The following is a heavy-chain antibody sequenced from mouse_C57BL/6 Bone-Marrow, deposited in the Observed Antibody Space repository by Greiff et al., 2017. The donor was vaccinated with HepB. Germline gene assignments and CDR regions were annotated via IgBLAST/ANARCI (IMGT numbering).Heavy chain of an antibody. CDR2: IYPGDGDT. V-gene: IGHV1-82*01. D-gene: IGHD1-1*01. CDR1: GYAFSSSW. Sequence: VKLMESGPELVKPGASVKISCKASGYAFSSSWMNWVKQRPGKGLEWIGRIYPGDGDTNYNGKFKGKATLTADKSSSTAYMQLSSLTSEDSAVYFCARGYGSVDYWGQGTTLTVSS. CDR3: ARGYGSVDY. J-gene: IGHJ2*01.